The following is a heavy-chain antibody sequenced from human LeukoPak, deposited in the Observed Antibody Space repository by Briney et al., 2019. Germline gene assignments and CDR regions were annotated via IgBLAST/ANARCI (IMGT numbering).Heavy chain of an antibody. CDR2: IYYSGST. J-gene: IGHJ3*02. Sequence: SETLSLTCTVSGGSISRYYWSWIRQPPGTGLEWIGYIYYSGSTNYNPSLKSRVTISVDTSKNQFSLKLSSVTAADTAVYYCARDRGYYYDSSGYYSPGNDAFDIWGQGTMVTVSS. CDR3: ARDRGYYYDSSGYYSPGNDAFDI. CDR1: GGSISRYY. V-gene: IGHV4-59*01. D-gene: IGHD3-22*01.